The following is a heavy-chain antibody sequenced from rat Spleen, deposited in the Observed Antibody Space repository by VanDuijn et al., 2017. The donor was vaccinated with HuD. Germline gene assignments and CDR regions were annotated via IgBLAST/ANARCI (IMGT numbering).Heavy chain of an antibody. Sequence: EVQLVESGGGLVQPGRSLKLSCAASGFTFSNYYMAWVRQAPTKGLEWVAYISTGGGITYYRDSVKGRFTISRDNAKSTLYLQMDSLRSEDTATYYCTTDELGGFDYWGQGVMVTVSS. V-gene: IGHV5-27*01. CDR1: GFTFSNYY. CDR2: ISTGGGIT. D-gene: IGHD5-1*01. J-gene: IGHJ2*01. CDR3: TTDELGGFDY.